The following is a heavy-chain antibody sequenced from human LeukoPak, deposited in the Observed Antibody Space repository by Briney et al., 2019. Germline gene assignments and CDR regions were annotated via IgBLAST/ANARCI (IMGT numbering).Heavy chain of an antibody. CDR3: AKYGDILTGYPYYFDY. D-gene: IGHD3-9*01. CDR1: GFTLSRYG. V-gene: IGHV3-23*01. Sequence: VTLRLSCEASGFTLSRYGMSWVRQAPGKGLEWVSHIRGGGVSTYYADSVKGRFTISRDNSKNTLYLQMNSLRAEDTAVYYCAKYGDILTGYPYYFDYWGQGTLVTVSS. J-gene: IGHJ4*02. CDR2: IRGGGVST.